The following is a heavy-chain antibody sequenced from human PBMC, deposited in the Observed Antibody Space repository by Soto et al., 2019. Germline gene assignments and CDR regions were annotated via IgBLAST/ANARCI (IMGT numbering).Heavy chain of an antibody. CDR2: ISAYNGNT. Sequence: GASVKVSCKASGYTFTSYGISWVRQAPGQGLEWMGWISAYNGNTNYAQKLQGRVTMTTDTSTSTAYMELRSLRSDDTAVYYCASHQLYCSGGSCYHNWFDPWGQGTLVTVSS. J-gene: IGHJ5*02. V-gene: IGHV1-18*01. CDR3: ASHQLYCSGGSCYHNWFDP. D-gene: IGHD2-15*01. CDR1: GYTFTSYG.